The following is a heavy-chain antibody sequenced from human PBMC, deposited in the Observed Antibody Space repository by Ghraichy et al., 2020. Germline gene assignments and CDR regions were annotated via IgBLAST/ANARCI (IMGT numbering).Heavy chain of an antibody. CDR3: ARGRVVPGGGDGYDMDV. Sequence: SETLSLTCAVYVGTFSGYYWSWIRQPPGKGLEWIGKINDGGSTNYNPSLKSRVTISVDTSKNQFSLKLSSVIAADTAVYYCARGRVVPGGGDGYDMDVWGQGTTVIVSS. J-gene: IGHJ6*02. D-gene: IGHD2-2*01. CDR1: VGTFSGYY. CDR2: INDGGST. V-gene: IGHV4-34*01.